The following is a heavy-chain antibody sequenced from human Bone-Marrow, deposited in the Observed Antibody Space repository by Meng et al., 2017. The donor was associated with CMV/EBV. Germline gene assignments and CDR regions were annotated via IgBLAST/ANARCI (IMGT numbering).Heavy chain of an antibody. Sequence: GESLKISCAASGFTFSSYAMHWVRQAPGKGLEWVAVISYDGSNKYYADSVKGRFTISRDNSKNTLYLQMNSLRAEDTAVYYCAKDKKQWHNWFDPWGRGTLVTVSS. V-gene: IGHV3-30-3*01. CDR1: GFTFSSYA. J-gene: IGHJ5*02. D-gene: IGHD6-19*01. CDR3: AKDKKQWHNWFDP. CDR2: ISYDGSNK.